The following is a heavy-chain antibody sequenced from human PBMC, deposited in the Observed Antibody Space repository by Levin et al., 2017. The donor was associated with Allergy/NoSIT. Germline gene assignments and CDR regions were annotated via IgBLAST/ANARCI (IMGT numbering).Heavy chain of an antibody. D-gene: IGHD3-10*01. J-gene: IGHJ6*03. CDR3: AKAPFGVGHYYYYMDV. Sequence: GESLKISCAASGFTFSSYAMSWVRQAPGKGLEWVSAISGSGGSTYYADSVKGRFTISRDNSKNTLYLQMNSLRAEDTAVYYCAKAPFGVGHYYYYMDVWGKGTTVTVSS. CDR1: GFTFSSYA. V-gene: IGHV3-23*01. CDR2: ISGSGGST.